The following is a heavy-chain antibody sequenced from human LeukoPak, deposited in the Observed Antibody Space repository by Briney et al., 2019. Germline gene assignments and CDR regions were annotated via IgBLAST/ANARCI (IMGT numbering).Heavy chain of an antibody. CDR2: ISWDGGST. Sequence: PGXXLRLPCAASGFTFDDYTMHWVRQAPGKGLEWVSLISWDGGSTYYADSVKGRFTISRENSKNSLYLQMNSLRTEDTALYYCASSPYYDILTGYYGGFAYWGQGTLVTVSS. CDR1: GFTFDDYT. D-gene: IGHD3-9*01. V-gene: IGHV3-43*01. J-gene: IGHJ4*02. CDR3: ASSPYYDILTGYYGGFAY.